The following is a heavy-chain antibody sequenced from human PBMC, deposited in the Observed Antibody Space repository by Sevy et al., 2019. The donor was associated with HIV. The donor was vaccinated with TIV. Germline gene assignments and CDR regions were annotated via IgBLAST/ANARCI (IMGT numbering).Heavy chain of an antibody. CDR2: IYYSGST. D-gene: IGHD3-16*02. CDR1: GGSVSSGSYY. J-gene: IGHJ3*02. V-gene: IGHV4-61*01. CDR3: ARDYPQGNGFDI. Sequence: SETLSLTCIVSGGSVSSGSYYWSWIRQPPGEGLDWIGYIYYSGSTNYNPSLKSRVTISLDTSKNHFSLKLNSVTAADAGVDYCARDYPQGNGFDIWGQGTVVTVSS.